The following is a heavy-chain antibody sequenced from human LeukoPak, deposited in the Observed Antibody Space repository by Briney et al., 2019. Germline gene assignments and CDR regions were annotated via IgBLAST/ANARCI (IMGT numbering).Heavy chain of an antibody. CDR2: IIPIFGTA. Sequence: SVKVSCKXSGGTFSSYAISWVRQAPGQGLEWMGGIIPIFGTANYAQKFQGRVTITTDESTSTAYMELSSLRSEDTAVYYCARGNVLGGRHFDYWGQGTLVTVSS. V-gene: IGHV1-69*05. J-gene: IGHJ4*02. D-gene: IGHD3-3*02. CDR3: ARGNVLGGRHFDY. CDR1: GGTFSSYA.